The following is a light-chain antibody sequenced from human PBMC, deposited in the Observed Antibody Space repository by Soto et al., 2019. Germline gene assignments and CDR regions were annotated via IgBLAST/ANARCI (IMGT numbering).Light chain of an antibody. CDR1: QSIGIY. V-gene: IGKV1-5*03. J-gene: IGKJ2*01. CDR2: KAS. CDR3: QQYISYLYT. Sequence: GDRVTITCRASQSIGIYLAWYQQKPGKAPKLLIYKASTLESGVPSTFSGSGSGTEFTLTISSLQPDDFATYYCQQYISYLYTFGQGTKLEMK.